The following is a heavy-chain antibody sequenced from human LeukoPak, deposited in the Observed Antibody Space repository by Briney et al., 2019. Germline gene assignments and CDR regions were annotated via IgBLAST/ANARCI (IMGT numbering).Heavy chain of an antibody. CDR2: INWNGGST. J-gene: IGHJ4*02. CDR3: ARGTLKAAATDFDY. CDR1: GFTFSSYA. V-gene: IGHV3-20*04. Sequence: GGSLRLSCAASGFTFSSYAMTWVRQGPGKGLEWVSGINWNGGSTGYADSVKGRFTISRDNAKNSLYLQMNSLRAEDTALYYCARGTLKAAATDFDYWGQGTLVTVSS. D-gene: IGHD6-13*01.